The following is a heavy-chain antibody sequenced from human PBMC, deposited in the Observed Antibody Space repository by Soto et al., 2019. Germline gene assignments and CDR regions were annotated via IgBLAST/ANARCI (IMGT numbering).Heavy chain of an antibody. CDR1: GGSISSYD. Sequence: SETLSLTCTVSGGSISSYDWSWIRQPPGKGLEWIGYIYYSGSTNYDPSLKSRVTISVDTSKNQFSLKLSSVTAADTAVYYCGRTSRGYFPGYGMDVWGQGTTVTVSS. J-gene: IGHJ6*02. CDR3: GRTSRGYFPGYGMDV. D-gene: IGHD1-26*01. CDR2: IYYSGST. V-gene: IGHV4-59*01.